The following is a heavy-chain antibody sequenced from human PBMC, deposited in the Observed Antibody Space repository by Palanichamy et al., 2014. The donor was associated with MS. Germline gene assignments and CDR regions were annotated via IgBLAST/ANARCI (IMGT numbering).Heavy chain of an antibody. CDR2: IDAGGST. CDR1: GFIVSDNY. V-gene: IGHV3-53*01. D-gene: IGHD1-1*01. Sequence: VQLVEAGGGLIQPGESLRLSCAVSGFIVSDNYVSWVRQAPGKGLEWVSVIDAGGSTYYADSVKGRFTISRDTSKNTVYLQMSSLKADDTAVYFCARGRGYNDYRYFDYWGQGTLVTVSS. J-gene: IGHJ4*02. CDR3: ARGRGYNDYRYFDY.